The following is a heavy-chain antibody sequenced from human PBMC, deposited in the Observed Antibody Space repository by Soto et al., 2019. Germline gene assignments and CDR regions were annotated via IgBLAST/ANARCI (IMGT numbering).Heavy chain of an antibody. CDR3: ARYVGGTYYFDY. Sequence: PSETLSLTCTVSGGSISRTNYYWGWVRQPPGKGLEWIATIHNSGSTYYSPSLKSRVTIPVDTSNNQFSLKLSSVTAADTAVYYCARYVGGTYYFDYWGQGVLVTVSS. D-gene: IGHD2-15*01. V-gene: IGHV4-39*01. J-gene: IGHJ4*02. CDR1: GGSISRTNYY. CDR2: IHNSGST.